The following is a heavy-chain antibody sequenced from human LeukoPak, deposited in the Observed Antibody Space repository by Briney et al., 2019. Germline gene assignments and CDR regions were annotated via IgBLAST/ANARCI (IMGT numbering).Heavy chain of an antibody. CDR3: ARYPRAHYMDV. J-gene: IGHJ6*03. CDR1: KFTFRLYS. V-gene: IGHV3-21*01. D-gene: IGHD1-26*01. CDR2: ISSTSTYI. Sequence: PGGSLRLSCAASKFTFRLYSMTWVRQAPGKGLEWVSSISSTSTYIYYADSVKGRFTISRDNAKNSLFLQMNSLRAEDTAVYYCARYPRAHYMDVWGKGTTVTISS.